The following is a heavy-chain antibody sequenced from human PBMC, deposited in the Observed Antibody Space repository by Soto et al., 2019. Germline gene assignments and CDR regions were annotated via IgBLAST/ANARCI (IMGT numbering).Heavy chain of an antibody. Sequence: PGGSLRLSCAASGFTFDDYAMHWVRQAPGKGLERVSGISWNSGSIGYADSVKGRFTISRDNAKNSLYLQMNSLRAEDTALYYCAKDREWLVRMSYAAFDIWGQGTMVTVSS. V-gene: IGHV3-9*01. J-gene: IGHJ3*02. CDR2: ISWNSGSI. D-gene: IGHD6-19*01. CDR3: AKDREWLVRMSYAAFDI. CDR1: GFTFDDYA.